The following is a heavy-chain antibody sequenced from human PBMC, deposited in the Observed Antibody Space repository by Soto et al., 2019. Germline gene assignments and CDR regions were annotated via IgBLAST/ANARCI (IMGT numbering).Heavy chain of an antibody. D-gene: IGHD3-3*01. CDR2: ISGSGSSR. CDR3: ARGRAVTTRGPNLDY. CDR1: GFTFSSYA. V-gene: IGHV3-23*01. J-gene: IGHJ4*01. Sequence: GGSLRLSCAASGFTFSSYALSWVRQAPGKGLEWISAISGSGSSRYYADSVKGRFTISRDNSKNTVYLQMNSLRAEDTALYYCARGRAVTTRGPNLDYWGQGTLVTVSS.